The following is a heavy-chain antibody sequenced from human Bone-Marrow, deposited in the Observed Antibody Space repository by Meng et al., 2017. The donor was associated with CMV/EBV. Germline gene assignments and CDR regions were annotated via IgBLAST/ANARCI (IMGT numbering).Heavy chain of an antibody. J-gene: IGHJ6*02. D-gene: IGHD2/OR15-2a*01. Sequence: ASVKVSCKASGYTFTRYYMHWVRQAPEQGLERMGWINTKYGGTHYAQRFQGRVTMTRETSIRTAYMELRRLRSDDTAVYFCAFKKPRTHSYFCMDAWGHGTPVTVSS. CDR2: INTKYGGT. CDR1: GYTFTRYY. V-gene: IGHV1-2*02. CDR3: AFKKPRTHSYFCMDA.